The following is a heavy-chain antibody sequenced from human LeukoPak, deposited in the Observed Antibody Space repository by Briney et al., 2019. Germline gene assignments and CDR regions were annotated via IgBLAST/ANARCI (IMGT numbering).Heavy chain of an antibody. V-gene: IGHV4-38-2*02. Sequence: SETLPLTCTVSGYSFNSGYYWGWIRQAPGKGLEWIGNIHHSGSTYYNPSLKSRVTISVDSSKNEFPLKLNSVTAADTAVYYCAKQRGATPYYFDYWGQGTLVTVSS. CDR2: IHHSGST. CDR3: AKQRGATPYYFDY. D-gene: IGHD1-26*01. J-gene: IGHJ4*02. CDR1: GYSFNSGYY.